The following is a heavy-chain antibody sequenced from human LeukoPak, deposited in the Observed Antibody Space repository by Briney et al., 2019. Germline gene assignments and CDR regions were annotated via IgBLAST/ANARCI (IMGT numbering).Heavy chain of an antibody. D-gene: IGHD2-2*01. J-gene: IGHJ4*02. Sequence: GGSLRLSCAASGFTFDDHGMSWVRQTPGKGLEWVSGTNWNGAGTGYIDSVKGRFTISRDNAKNSLYLQMDSLRAEDTAVYYCARDRGWYCSSTTCLTYYFDSWGQGTLVTVSS. CDR2: TNWNGAGT. CDR3: ARDRGWYCSSTTCLTYYFDS. CDR1: GFTFDDHG. V-gene: IGHV3-20*04.